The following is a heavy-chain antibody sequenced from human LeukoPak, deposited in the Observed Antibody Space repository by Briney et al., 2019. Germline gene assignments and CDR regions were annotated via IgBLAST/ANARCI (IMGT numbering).Heavy chain of an antibody. CDR2: INWNGGST. J-gene: IGHJ4*02. Sequence: GGSLRLSCAASGFTFDDYGMSWVRQAPRKGLEWVSGINWNGGSTGYADSVKGRFTISRDNAKNSLYLQMNSLRAEDTALYYCAREGGIVVVPAHFDYWGQGTLVTVSS. CDR1: GFTFDDYG. V-gene: IGHV3-20*04. D-gene: IGHD2-2*01. CDR3: AREGGIVVVPAHFDY.